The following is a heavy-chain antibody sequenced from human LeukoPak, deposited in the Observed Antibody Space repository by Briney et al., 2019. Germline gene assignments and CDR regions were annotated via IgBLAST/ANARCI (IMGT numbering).Heavy chain of an antibody. CDR3: ARRDTVTAFDY. V-gene: IGHV3-30*09. D-gene: IGHD2-21*02. Sequence: DSVKGRFAITRDNSKNTLYLQMNRLRAEETAVYYCARRDTVTAFDYWGQGTLVTVSS. J-gene: IGHJ4*02.